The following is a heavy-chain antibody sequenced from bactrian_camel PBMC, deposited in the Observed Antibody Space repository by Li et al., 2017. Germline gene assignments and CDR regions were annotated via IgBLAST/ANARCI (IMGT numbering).Heavy chain of an antibody. D-gene: IGHD7*01. Sequence: HVQLVESGGGSVQAGGSLRLSCTISGEPYCTYDWRWFRQVLGKEREWVSWIGGNARTRYADSFAARFVISQVHANNTVYLQMNELMPGDTATYFCESEHQGGDWCRNYRGRGTQVTVSS. J-gene: IGHJ4*01. CDR2: IGGNART. CDR1: GEPYCTYD. CDR3: ESEHQGGDWCRNY. V-gene: IGHV3S68*01.